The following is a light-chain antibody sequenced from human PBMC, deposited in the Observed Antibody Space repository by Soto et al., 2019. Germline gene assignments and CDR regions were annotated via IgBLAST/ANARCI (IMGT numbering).Light chain of an antibody. CDR2: RNT. V-gene: IGLV1-47*01. CDR1: SSNIGDNP. CDR3: AAWDDSLGGV. J-gene: IGLJ2*01. Sequence: QSVLTQPPSASGTPGQTVTISCSGSSSNIGDNPVNWYQQLPGAAPKLLIYRNTQRPSGVPDRFSGSKSGTSASLAISGLRSEDEADYYCAAWDDSLGGVFGGGTKLTVL.